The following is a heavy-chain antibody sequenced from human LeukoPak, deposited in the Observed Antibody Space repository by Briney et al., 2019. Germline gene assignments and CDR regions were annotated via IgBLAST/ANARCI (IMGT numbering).Heavy chain of an antibody. J-gene: IGHJ4*02. V-gene: IGHV3-30*04. D-gene: IGHD6-19*01. CDR2: ISKDGSDK. Sequence: GRSLRLSCAASGFTFSSYAIHWVRQARGKGLEWVAVISKDGSDKYYADYVKGRFTISRDNSRNTLFLHMNSLGGEDTAVYYCARVPDSSGWAGDYWGQGTLVTVSS. CDR3: ARVPDSSGWAGDY. CDR1: GFTFSSYA.